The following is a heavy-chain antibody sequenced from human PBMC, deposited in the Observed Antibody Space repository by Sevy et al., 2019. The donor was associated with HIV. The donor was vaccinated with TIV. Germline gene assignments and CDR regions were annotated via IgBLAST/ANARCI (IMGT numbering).Heavy chain of an antibody. CDR2: ISSSSTI. V-gene: IGHV3-48*02. CDR1: GFTFSSYS. J-gene: IGHJ4*02. D-gene: IGHD7-27*01. Sequence: GGSLRLSCAASGFTFSSYSMNWVRQAPGKGLEWVSYISSSSTIYYADSVKGRFTISRDNAKNSLYLQMNSLRDEDTAVYYCARVRLTWGDYWGQGTLVTVSS. CDR3: ARVRLTWGDY.